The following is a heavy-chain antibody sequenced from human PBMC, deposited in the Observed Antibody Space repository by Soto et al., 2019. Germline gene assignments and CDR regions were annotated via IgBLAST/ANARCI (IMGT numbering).Heavy chain of an antibody. V-gene: IGHV4-30-4*01. D-gene: IGHD3-22*01. CDR2: IYYSGST. CDR3: ARCWVDIYDSSGYTYFDY. Sequence: RSLPCTVSGGSISSGDYYWSWIRQPPGKGLEWIGYIYYSGSTYYNPSLKSRVTISVDTSKNQFSLKLSSVTAADTAVYYCARCWVDIYDSSGYTYFDYWGQGTLVTVSS. J-gene: IGHJ4*02. CDR1: GGSISSGDYY.